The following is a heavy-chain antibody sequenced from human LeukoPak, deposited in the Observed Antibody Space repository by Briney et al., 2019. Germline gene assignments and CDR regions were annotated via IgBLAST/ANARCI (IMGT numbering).Heavy chain of an antibody. D-gene: IGHD3-22*01. CDR2: IYYSGST. Sequence: SETLSLTCTASGGSVSSDSYFWSWIRQPPGRGLEWIGYIYYSGSTNYNPSLKSRVTISVDTSKNQFSLKLSSVTAADTAVYYCARVLTLLGYYDSSGYYEDAFDIWGQGTMVTVSS. V-gene: IGHV4-61*01. CDR3: ARVLTLLGYYDSSGYYEDAFDI. J-gene: IGHJ3*02. CDR1: GGSVSSDSYF.